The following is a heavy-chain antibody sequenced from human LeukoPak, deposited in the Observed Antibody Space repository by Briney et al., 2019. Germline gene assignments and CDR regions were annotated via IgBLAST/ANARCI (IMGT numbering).Heavy chain of an antibody. D-gene: IGHD6-13*01. CDR3: ARLAQQLVQDYYYGMDV. J-gene: IGHJ6*02. CDR2: IYPGDSDT. Sequence: GESLKISCKGSGYSFTSYWIGWVRQMPGKGLEWMGIIYPGDSDTRYSPSFQGQVTISADKSISTAYLQWSSLKASDTAMYYCARLAQQLVQDYYYGMDVWGQGTTVTVSS. V-gene: IGHV5-51*01. CDR1: GYSFTSYW.